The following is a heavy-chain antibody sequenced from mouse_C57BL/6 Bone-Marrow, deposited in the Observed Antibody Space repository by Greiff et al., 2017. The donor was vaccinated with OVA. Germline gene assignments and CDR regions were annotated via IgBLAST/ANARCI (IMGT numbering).Heavy chain of an antibody. V-gene: IGHV1-19*01. J-gene: IGHJ4*01. CDR2: INPYNGGT. Sequence: VQLQQSGPVLVKPGASVKMSCKASGYTFTDYYMNWVKQSHGKSLEWIGVINPYNGGTSYNQKFKGKATLTVDKSSSTAYMELNSLTSEDSAVYYCARNPLITTEAMDYWGQGTSVTVSS. CDR1: GYTFTDYY. D-gene: IGHD1-1*01. CDR3: ARNPLITTEAMDY.